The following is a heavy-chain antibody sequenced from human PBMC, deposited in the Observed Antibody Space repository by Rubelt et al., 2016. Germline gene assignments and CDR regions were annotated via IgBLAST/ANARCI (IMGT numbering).Heavy chain of an antibody. Sequence: QVQLQESGPGLVKSSETLSLTCTVSGYSISSGHYWGWIRQPPGKGLEWIGIIYHSGSTYYNPSLKRRITIIVDTSKNQFSLKRGSVTAANTAVYYCARVHRTAAGRPFDNWGQGILVAVSS. V-gene: IGHV4-38-2*02. J-gene: IGHJ4*02. CDR1: GYSISSGHY. CDR3: ARVHRTAAGRPFDN. D-gene: IGHD6-13*01. CDR2: IYHSGST.